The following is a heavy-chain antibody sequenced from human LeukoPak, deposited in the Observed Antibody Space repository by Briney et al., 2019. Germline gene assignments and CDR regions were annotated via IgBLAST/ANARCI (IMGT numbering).Heavy chain of an antibody. Sequence: ASVKVSCKASGYTFTSYYMHWVRQAPGQGLEWMGIINPSGGSTSYAQKFQGRVTMTRDTSTSTVYMELSSLRSEDTAVYYCARDPGGSSSWYPSYQFDYWGQGTLVTVSS. J-gene: IGHJ4*02. V-gene: IGHV1-46*01. CDR1: GYTFTSYY. CDR2: INPSGGST. D-gene: IGHD6-13*01. CDR3: ARDPGGSSSWYPSYQFDY.